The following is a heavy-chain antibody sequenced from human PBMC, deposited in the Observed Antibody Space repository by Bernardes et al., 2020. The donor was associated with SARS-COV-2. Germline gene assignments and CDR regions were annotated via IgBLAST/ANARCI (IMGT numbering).Heavy chain of an antibody. V-gene: IGHV1-2*02. Sequence: ASVKVSCKASGNTFTGHYMHWVRQAPGQGLEWMGWINPNSGCTNYAQKFQDRVTMTGDTSISTAYMELRRLRSDDTAVYFCAGIGIAAFDIWGQGTMVTVSS. D-gene: IGHD6-13*01. CDR3: AGIGIAAFDI. CDR1: GNTFTGHY. J-gene: IGHJ3*02. CDR2: INPNSGCT.